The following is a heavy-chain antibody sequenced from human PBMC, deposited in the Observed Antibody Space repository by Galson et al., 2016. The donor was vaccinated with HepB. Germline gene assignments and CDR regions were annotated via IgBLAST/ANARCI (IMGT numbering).Heavy chain of an antibody. D-gene: IGHD2-21*01. Sequence: SCKASGGTFSRYGITWVRQAPGKGLEWMGGIIPIFGTANYAQKFQGRVTITADKSTSTAYMELSSLRSEDTAVYYCAREDGMKPYSSWGQGTLVTVSS. CDR2: IIPIFGTA. CDR3: AREDGMKPYSS. J-gene: IGHJ5*02. CDR1: GGTFSRYG. V-gene: IGHV1-69*06.